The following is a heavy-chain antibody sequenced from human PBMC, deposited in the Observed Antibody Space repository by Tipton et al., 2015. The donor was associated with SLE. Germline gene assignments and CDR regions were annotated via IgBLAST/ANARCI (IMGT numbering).Heavy chain of an antibody. V-gene: IGHV4-59*01. CDR1: GGSISSYY. CDR2: FYNSGST. D-gene: IGHD6-13*01. J-gene: IGHJ3*02. Sequence: TLSLTCTVSGGSISSYYWSWVRPPPGKGLEWFGYFYNSGSTNYIPSLKSRVTISVDTSKNQFSLKLSSVTAADTAVYFCARGGSSSWSDDAFDIWGQGTMVTVSS. CDR3: ARGGSSSWSDDAFDI.